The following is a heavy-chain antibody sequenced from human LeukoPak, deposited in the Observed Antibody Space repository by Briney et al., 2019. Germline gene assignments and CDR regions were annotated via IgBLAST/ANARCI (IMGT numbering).Heavy chain of an antibody. J-gene: IGHJ5*02. D-gene: IGHD6-6*01. CDR2: ISGSGGT. Sequence: GGSLRLSCAASGFTFSSYGMSWVRQAPGKGLEWVSSISGSGGTNYADSVKGRFTISRDNSKNTLYLQVNSLRAEDTAVYYCARDRGSSSSEGFDPWGQGTLVTVSS. CDR3: ARDRGSSSSEGFDP. CDR1: GFTFSSYG. V-gene: IGHV3-23*01.